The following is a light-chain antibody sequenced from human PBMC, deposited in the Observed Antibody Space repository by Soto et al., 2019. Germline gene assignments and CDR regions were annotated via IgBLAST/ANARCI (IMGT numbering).Light chain of an antibody. J-gene: IGKJ5*01. CDR3: QQYNNWPPIT. V-gene: IGKV3-15*01. CDR1: QSVSSY. CDR2: GAS. Sequence: EIVLTQSPATLSLSPGERATLSCRASQSVSSYLAWYQQKPGQAPRLLIYGASRRATGIPARFSGSGSGTEFTLTISSLQSEDFAVYYCQQYNNWPPITFGQGTRLEIK.